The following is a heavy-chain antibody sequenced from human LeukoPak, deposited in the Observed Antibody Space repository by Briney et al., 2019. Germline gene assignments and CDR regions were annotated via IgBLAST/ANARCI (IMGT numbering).Heavy chain of an antibody. CDR1: GGSISSGSYY. CDR2: IYTSGST. Sequence: SETLSLTCTVSGGSISSGSYYWSWIRQPAGKGLEWIGRIYTSGSTNYNPSLKSRVTISVDTSKNQFSLKLSSVTAADTAVCYCARGNLWFGEFDYWGQGTLVTVSS. V-gene: IGHV4-61*02. J-gene: IGHJ4*02. D-gene: IGHD3-10*01. CDR3: ARGNLWFGEFDY.